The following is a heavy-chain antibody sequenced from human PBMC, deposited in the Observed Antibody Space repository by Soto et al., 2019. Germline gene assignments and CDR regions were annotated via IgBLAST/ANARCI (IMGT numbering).Heavy chain of an antibody. CDR1: GFNFGGSW. Sequence: EVQLVESGGGLVQPGGSLRLSCAASGFNFGGSWMTWVRQALGKGLEWLAKINPDGSGEYYVDSVKGRFTISRDNAESSLFFQMDRLRDEDTAVYFCGREHYFGLDYWGQGTLVTVSS. CDR3: GREHYFGLDY. V-gene: IGHV3-7*04. D-gene: IGHD1-26*01. J-gene: IGHJ4*02. CDR2: INPDGSGE.